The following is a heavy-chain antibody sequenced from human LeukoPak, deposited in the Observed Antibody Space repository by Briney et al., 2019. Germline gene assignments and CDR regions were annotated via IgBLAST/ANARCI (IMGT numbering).Heavy chain of an antibody. Sequence: GKSLRLSCASSGFSFRSHGMHWVRQAPGKGLEWVALISYDGSDKYYADSVKGRFTISRDNSKNTLYLQMNSLRAEDTAVYYCAKAPGGIVGYWGQGTLVTVSS. V-gene: IGHV3-30*18. CDR1: GFSFRSHG. CDR2: ISYDGSDK. D-gene: IGHD3-16*01. CDR3: AKAPGGIVGY. J-gene: IGHJ4*02.